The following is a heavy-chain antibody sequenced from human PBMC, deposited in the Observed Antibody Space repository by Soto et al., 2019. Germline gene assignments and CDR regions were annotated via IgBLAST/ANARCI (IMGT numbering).Heavy chain of an antibody. CDR1: GFTFSNYA. CDR3: ARDQRPSAIFGVGPLPYYGMDV. D-gene: IGHD3-3*01. V-gene: IGHV3-30-3*01. Sequence: PGGSLRLSCAASGFTFSNYAMHWVRQAPGKGLEWVAVISYDGSNKYYADSVKGRFTISRDNSKNTLYLQMNSLRAEDTAVYYCARDQRPSAIFGVGPLPYYGMDVWGQGTTVTVSS. CDR2: ISYDGSNK. J-gene: IGHJ6*02.